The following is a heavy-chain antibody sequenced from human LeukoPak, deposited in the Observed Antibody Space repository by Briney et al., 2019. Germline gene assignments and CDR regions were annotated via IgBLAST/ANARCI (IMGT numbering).Heavy chain of an antibody. CDR3: ARVDSSSWYQWFDP. Sequence: SETLSLTCTVSGGSISSDNYYWGWMRQTPGKGLDWIGSIYDAASTNYHPSLKSRVTIALDTSKNQVSLRLTSMTAADTAVYYCARVDSSSWYQWFDPWGQGTLVTVSS. CDR1: GGSISSDNYY. D-gene: IGHD6-13*01. CDR2: IYDAAST. V-gene: IGHV4-39*07. J-gene: IGHJ5*02.